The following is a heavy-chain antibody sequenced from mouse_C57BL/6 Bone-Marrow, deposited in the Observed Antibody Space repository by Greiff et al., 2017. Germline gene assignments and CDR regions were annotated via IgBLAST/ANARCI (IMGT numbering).Heavy chain of an antibody. J-gene: IGHJ3*01. Sequence: QVQLQQSGAELARPGASVKLSCKASGYTFTSFGISWVKQRTGQGLEWIGEIYPRSGNTYYNGKFKGTATLTADKSSSTAYMELRSLTSEDSAVYFCARDDYDVFAYWGQGTLVTVSA. CDR3: ARDDYDVFAY. CDR2: IYPRSGNT. V-gene: IGHV1-81*01. D-gene: IGHD2-4*01. CDR1: GYTFTSFG.